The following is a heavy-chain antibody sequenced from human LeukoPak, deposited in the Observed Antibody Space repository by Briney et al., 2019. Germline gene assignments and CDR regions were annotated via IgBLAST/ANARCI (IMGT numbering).Heavy chain of an antibody. Sequence: QPGGSLRLSCAASGFTFSSYGMHWVRQAPGKGLEWVAVISYDGSNKYYADSVKGRFTISRDNSKNTLYLQMNSLRAEDTAVYYCARSYYDILTGFVDVWGKGTTVTVSS. CDR2: ISYDGSNK. D-gene: IGHD3-9*01. J-gene: IGHJ6*04. CDR3: ARSYYDILTGFVDV. CDR1: GFTFSSYG. V-gene: IGHV3-30*03.